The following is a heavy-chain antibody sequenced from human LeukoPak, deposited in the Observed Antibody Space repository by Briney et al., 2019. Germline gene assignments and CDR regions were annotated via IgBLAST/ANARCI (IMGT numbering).Heavy chain of an antibody. D-gene: IGHD3-10*01. CDR1: GYTFSNYG. CDR2: ISAYNGDT. J-gene: IGHJ6*03. V-gene: IGHV1-18*01. Sequence: ASVKVSCKASGYTFSNYGISWVRQAPGQGLEWMGWISAYNGDTNYAQKLQGRVTMTTDTSTSTAYMELRSLRSDDTAVYHCAVTGFHYYYMDVWGKGTTVTVSS. CDR3: AVTGFHYYYMDV.